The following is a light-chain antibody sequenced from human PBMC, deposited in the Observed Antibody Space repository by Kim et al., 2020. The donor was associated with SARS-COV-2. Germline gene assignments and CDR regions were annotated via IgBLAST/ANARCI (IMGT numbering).Light chain of an antibody. CDR1: QSVSSY. Sequence: SPGERAALSWRASQSVSSYLAWYQQKPGQAPRLLIYDASNRATGIPARFSGSGSGTDFTLTISSLEPEDFAVYYCQQRSNWPPGTFGGGTKVDIK. J-gene: IGKJ4*01. CDR3: QQRSNWPPGT. CDR2: DAS. V-gene: IGKV3-11*01.